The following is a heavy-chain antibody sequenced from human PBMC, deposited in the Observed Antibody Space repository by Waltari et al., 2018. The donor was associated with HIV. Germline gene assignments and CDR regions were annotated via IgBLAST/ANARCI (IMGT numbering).Heavy chain of an antibody. Sequence: QVQLQESGPGLLRPSQTLSLTCAVSGVSINIGGYYWSWVRQHPETGLQWIGHIYNNVNTYYNPSLQSLVTISLDTSQHQSSLTLSSLTAADNAVYYCARGRKGYLGIEDFDSWGQGTLVTVSS. V-gene: IGHV4-31*01. J-gene: IGHJ4*02. CDR3: ARGRKGYLGIEDFDS. CDR1: GVSINIGGYY. D-gene: IGHD2-15*01. CDR2: IYNNVNT.